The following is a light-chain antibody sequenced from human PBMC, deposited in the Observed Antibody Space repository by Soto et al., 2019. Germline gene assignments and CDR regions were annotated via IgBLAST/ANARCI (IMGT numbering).Light chain of an antibody. CDR3: QHYYGTSPIT. CDR1: QSVSIR. V-gene: IGKV3-20*01. CDR2: GAS. J-gene: IGKJ5*01. Sequence: LLTQSPGTLSLSPGERATLSCGASQSVSIRLAWYQHKSGQAPRLLISGASSRATGIPDRFSGSGSGTDFTLTISRLEPEDFALYYCQHYYGTSPITFGQGTRLEIK.